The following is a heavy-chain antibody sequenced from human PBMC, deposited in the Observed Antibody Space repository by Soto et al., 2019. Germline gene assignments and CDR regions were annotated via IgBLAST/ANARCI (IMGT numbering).Heavy chain of an antibody. V-gene: IGHV4-59*01. CDR3: ASATSYSVVDY. Sequence: SETLSLTCTVSGGSISSYYWSWIRQPPGKGLEWIGYIFYSGSTNYNPSLRSRVTISVDTSKNQFSLRLSSVTAADTAVYFCASATSYSVVDYWGQGTLVTVSS. CDR1: GGSISSYY. CDR2: IFYSGST. D-gene: IGHD2-21*01. J-gene: IGHJ4*02.